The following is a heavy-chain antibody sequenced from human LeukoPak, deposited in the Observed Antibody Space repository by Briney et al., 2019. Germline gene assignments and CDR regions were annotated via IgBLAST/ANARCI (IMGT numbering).Heavy chain of an antibody. CDR2: INPSGGST. Sequence: ASVKVSCKASGYTFTSYYLHWVRQAPGQGLEWMGIINPSGGSTSYAQKFQGRLTMNRDTSTSTVYMELSSLRSEDTAVYYCARANPYYYDSSGYYNIDYWGQGTLVTVSS. CDR1: GYTFTSYY. D-gene: IGHD3-22*01. CDR3: ARANPYYYDSSGYYNIDY. V-gene: IGHV1-46*01. J-gene: IGHJ4*02.